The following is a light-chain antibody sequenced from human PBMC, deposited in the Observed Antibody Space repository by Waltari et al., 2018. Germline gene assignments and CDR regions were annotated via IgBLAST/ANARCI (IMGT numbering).Light chain of an antibody. Sequence: DIQMTQSPSPLSASVRYRFTITCRASQSISSWLAWYQQKPGKAPKLLIYKASSLESGVPSRFSGSGSGTEFTLTISSLQPDDFATYYCQQYNSYSREFGQGTKVEIK. J-gene: IGKJ1*01. CDR2: KAS. CDR3: QQYNSYSRE. CDR1: QSISSW. V-gene: IGKV1-5*03.